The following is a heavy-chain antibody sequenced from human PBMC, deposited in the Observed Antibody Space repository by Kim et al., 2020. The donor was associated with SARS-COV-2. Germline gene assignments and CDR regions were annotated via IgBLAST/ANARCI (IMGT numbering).Heavy chain of an antibody. CDR1: GFSFSDSW. J-gene: IGHJ4*02. V-gene: IGHV3-7*03. Sequence: GGSLRLSCSASGFSFSDSWMNWVRRVAGKGLEWVSDINPDGSEKSYVDSVKGRFIISRDNAKNSLYLQMDSLRTEDTATYYCAAGGGAGNFWGQGALFTVSS. CDR2: INPDGSEK. D-gene: IGHD3-16*01. CDR3: AAGGGAGNF.